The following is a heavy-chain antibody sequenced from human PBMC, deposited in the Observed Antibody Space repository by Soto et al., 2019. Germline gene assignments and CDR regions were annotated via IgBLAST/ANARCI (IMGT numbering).Heavy chain of an antibody. CDR3: ARAQECGNQNFDY. Sequence: QVQLQESGPGLVKPSETLSLTCTVSGDSISSYYWNWIRQPAGKGLEWIGRIYTSGSTNYNPSLKSRVTMSVDTSKNQISLKLSSVTAADTAVYYCARAQECGNQNFDYWGQGTLVTVSS. CDR2: IYTSGST. CDR1: GDSISSYY. V-gene: IGHV4-4*07. J-gene: IGHJ4*02. D-gene: IGHD2-15*01.